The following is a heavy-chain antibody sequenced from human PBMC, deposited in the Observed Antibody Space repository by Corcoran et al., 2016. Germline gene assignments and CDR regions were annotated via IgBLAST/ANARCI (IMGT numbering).Heavy chain of an antibody. CDR1: GFTFSSYG. CDR2: ISYDGSNK. J-gene: IGHJ4*02. CDR3: AKGPGTGGYYDSSGYRFDY. D-gene: IGHD3-22*01. Sequence: QVQLVESGGGVVQPGRSLRLSCAASGFTFSSYGMHWVRQAPGKGLEWVAVISYDGSNKYYADSVKGRFTISRDNSKNTLYLQMNSLRAEDTAVYYCAKGPGTGGYYDSSGYRFDYWGQGTLVTVSS. V-gene: IGHV3-30*18.